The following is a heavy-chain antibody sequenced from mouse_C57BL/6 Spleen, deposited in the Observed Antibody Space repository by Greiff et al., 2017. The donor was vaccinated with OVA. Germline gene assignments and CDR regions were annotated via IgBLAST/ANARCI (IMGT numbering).Heavy chain of an antibody. J-gene: IGHJ4*01. D-gene: IGHD2-3*01. CDR3: ARLGDGLFYAMDY. CDR2: IDPSDSYT. Sequence: QVHVKQSGAELVKPGASVKLSCKASGYTFTSYWMQWVKQRPGQGLEWIGEIDPSDSYTNYNQKFKGKATLTVDTSSSTAYMQLSSLTSEDSAVYYCARLGDGLFYAMDYWGQGTSVTVSS. V-gene: IGHV1-50*01. CDR1: GYTFTSYW.